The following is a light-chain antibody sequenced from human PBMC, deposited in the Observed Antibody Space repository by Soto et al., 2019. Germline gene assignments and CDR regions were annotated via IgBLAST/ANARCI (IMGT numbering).Light chain of an antibody. CDR3: QQYFTSPIT. J-gene: IGKJ5*01. CDR1: QTFSTNY. V-gene: IGKV3-20*01. CDR2: GAS. Sequence: EIVLTQSPGTLSLSPGERATLACRASQTFSTNYLAWYQHKPGQAPRLLLSGASNRASGIPARFSAWGSGTAFTLTISRVDPADFAFYYCQQYFTSPITFGQGTRLEIK.